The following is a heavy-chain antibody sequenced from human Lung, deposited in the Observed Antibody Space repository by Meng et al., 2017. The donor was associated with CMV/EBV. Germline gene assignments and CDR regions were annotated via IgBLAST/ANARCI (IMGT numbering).Heavy chain of an antibody. CDR1: GFTFSSYG. CDR2: IRYDGSNK. D-gene: IGHD2-2*02. CDR3: ASRYCSSTSCYNYFDY. J-gene: IGHJ4*02. V-gene: IGHV3-30*02. Sequence: GXXRLSCAASGFTFSSYGMHWVRQAPGKGLEWVAFIRYDGSNKYYADSVKGRFTISRDNSKNTLYLQMNSLRAEDTAVYYCASRYCSSTSCYNYFDYWGQGXLVTVSS.